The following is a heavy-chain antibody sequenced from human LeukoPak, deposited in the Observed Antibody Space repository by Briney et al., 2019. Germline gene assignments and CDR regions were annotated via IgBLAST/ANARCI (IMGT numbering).Heavy chain of an antibody. V-gene: IGHV3-23*01. CDR2: ICGSGGST. J-gene: IGHJ5*02. D-gene: IGHD3-22*01. CDR1: GFTFSSYA. CDR3: ASSAYDSSGYYYYWFDP. Sequence: GGSLRLSCAASGFTFSSYAMSWVRQAPGKRLEWVSAICGSGGSTYYADSVKGRFTFSRDNSKNTLYLQMNSLRAEDTAVYYCASSAYDSSGYYYYWFDPWGQGTLVTVSS.